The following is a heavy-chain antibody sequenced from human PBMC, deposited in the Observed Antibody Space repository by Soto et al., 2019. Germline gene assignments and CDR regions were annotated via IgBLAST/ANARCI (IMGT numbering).Heavy chain of an antibody. CDR1: GFSLSTSGVG. D-gene: IGHD4-17*01. CDR3: APDFNYAYYSSAGEGGY. V-gene: IGHV2-5*02. J-gene: IGHJ4*02. CDR2: IYWDDDK. Sequence: QITLKESGPTLVTPTQTLTLTCTFSGFSLSTSGVGVGWVRQPPGKALEWLALIYWDDDKRYSPSLKSRLTITKDTSKNLVVRTMTNKDPVDTATYYCAPDFNYAYYSSAGEGGYWGQGTLVTVSS.